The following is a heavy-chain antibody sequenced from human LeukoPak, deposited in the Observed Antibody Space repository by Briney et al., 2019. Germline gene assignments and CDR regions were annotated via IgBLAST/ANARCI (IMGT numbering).Heavy chain of an antibody. V-gene: IGHV4-59*01. CDR2: ISYSGST. J-gene: IGHJ5*02. CDR1: GGSISRYY. D-gene: IGHD6-13*01. Sequence: SETLSLTCTVSGGSISRYYWSWIRQPPGKGLEWIGYISYSGSTKYNPSLKSRVTISVDTSKNQFSLKLNSVTAADTAVYYCARGCSYSSSWLSGHVVNWFDPWGQGTLVTVSS. CDR3: ARGCSYSSSWLSGHVVNWFDP.